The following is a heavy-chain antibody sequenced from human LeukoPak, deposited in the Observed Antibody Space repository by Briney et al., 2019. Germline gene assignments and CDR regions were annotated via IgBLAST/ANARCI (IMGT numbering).Heavy chain of an antibody. Sequence: ASVKVSCKASGYTLTDYYMHWVRQAPGQGLEWMGRINPNSGGTNYAQKFQGRVTMTRDTSISTVYMELSRLRSEDTAVYYCARGQNKCLGHWGQGTLVTVSS. CDR3: ARGQNKCLGH. J-gene: IGHJ4*02. V-gene: IGHV1-2*06. CDR2: INPNSGGT. D-gene: IGHD1/OR15-1a*01. CDR1: GYTLTDYY.